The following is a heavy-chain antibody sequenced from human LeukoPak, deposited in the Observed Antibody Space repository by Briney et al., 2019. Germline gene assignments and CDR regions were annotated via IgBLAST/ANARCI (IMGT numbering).Heavy chain of an antibody. Sequence: GASLRLSCAASGFTFSTYAMSWVRQAPGKGLEWVSAISGSGGSTYYADSVKGRFTISRDNSKNTLYLQMNSLRADDTALYYCAKGDRGYCSGASCYPFDYWGQGTLVTVSS. V-gene: IGHV3-23*01. D-gene: IGHD2-15*01. J-gene: IGHJ4*02. CDR2: ISGSGGST. CDR3: AKGDRGYCSGASCYPFDY. CDR1: GFTFSTYA.